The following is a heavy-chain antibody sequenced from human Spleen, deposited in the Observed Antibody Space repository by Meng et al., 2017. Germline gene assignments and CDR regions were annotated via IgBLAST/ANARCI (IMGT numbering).Heavy chain of an antibody. D-gene: IGHD4-23*01. Sequence: VRLQQWAHGLLTSSSTLALTCAVYGGSFSGYYWSWIRQPPGKGLEWIGEINHSGSTNYNPSLKSRVTISLDTSKNQFSLKLSSVTAADTAVYYCARDPHDYGGNVRFDYWGQGTLVTVSS. CDR3: ARDPHDYGGNVRFDY. CDR2: INHSGST. CDR1: GGSFSGYY. J-gene: IGHJ4*02. V-gene: IGHV4-34*01.